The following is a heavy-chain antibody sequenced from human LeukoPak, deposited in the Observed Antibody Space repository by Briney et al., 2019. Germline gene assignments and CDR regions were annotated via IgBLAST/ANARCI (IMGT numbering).Heavy chain of an antibody. CDR1: GFTFSSYS. V-gene: IGHV3-21*04. CDR2: ISSSSYI. Sequence: PGGSLRLSCAASGFTFSSYSMNWVRQAPGKGLEWVSSISSSSYIYYADSVKGRFTISRDNSKNTLYLQMNSLRAEDTAVYYCASFFRSASGGRSFDYWGQGALVTVSS. D-gene: IGHD3-16*01. CDR3: ASFFRSASGGRSFDY. J-gene: IGHJ4*02.